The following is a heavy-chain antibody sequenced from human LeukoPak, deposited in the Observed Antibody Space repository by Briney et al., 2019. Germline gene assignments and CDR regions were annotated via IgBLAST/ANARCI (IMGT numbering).Heavy chain of an antibody. J-gene: IGHJ4*02. CDR2: IYSSGST. V-gene: IGHV4-59*13. D-gene: IGHD6-13*01. CDR3: ARGYISSWAYFDY. CDR1: GGSISSYY. Sequence: SETLSLTCTVSGGSISSYYWSSIRQPPGKGLEWIGYIYSSGSTNYNPSLKSRVTISIDTSKNQFSLKVSSVTAADTSVYYCARGYISSWAYFDYWGQGTLVTVSS.